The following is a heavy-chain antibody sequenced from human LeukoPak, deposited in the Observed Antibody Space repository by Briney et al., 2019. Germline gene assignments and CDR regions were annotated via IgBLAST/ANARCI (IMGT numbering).Heavy chain of an antibody. V-gene: IGHV3-20*04. Sequence: GGSLRLSCAASGFTVSSNYMSWVRQAPGKGLEWVSGINWNGGSTGYADSVKGRFTISRDNAKNSLYLQMNSLRAEDTALYYCARGYSSSWFWAATDAFDIWGQGTMVTVSS. CDR3: ARGYSSSWFWAATDAFDI. CDR2: INWNGGST. CDR1: GFTVSSNY. D-gene: IGHD6-13*01. J-gene: IGHJ3*02.